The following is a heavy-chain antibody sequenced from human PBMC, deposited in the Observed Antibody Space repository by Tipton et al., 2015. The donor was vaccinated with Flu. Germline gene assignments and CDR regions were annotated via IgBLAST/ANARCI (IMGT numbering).Heavy chain of an antibody. CDR3: ARDRGSYNIHLEYHYYYGMDV. D-gene: IGHD1-26*01. CDR1: GYTFSNYG. CDR2: ISVYNGDT. Sequence: QVQLVQSGAEVEKPGASVKVSCKASGYTFSNYGITWVRQAPGQGLEWMGWISVYNGDTNYAEKVQGRVTMTTDTSTNTAYMELRSLKSDDTAVYYCARDRGSYNIHLEYHYYYGMDVWGQGTTVTVSS. V-gene: IGHV1-18*01. J-gene: IGHJ6*02.